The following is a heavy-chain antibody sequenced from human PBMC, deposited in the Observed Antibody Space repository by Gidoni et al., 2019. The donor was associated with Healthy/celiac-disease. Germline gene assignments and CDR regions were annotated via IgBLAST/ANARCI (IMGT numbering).Heavy chain of an antibody. J-gene: IGHJ4*02. D-gene: IGHD1-26*01. Sequence: EVQLLESGGGLVQPGGSLRLSCAASGFPSSSYAMSWVRQAPGKGLEWVSASSGSGGSTYYADSVKGRFTISRDNSKNTLYLQMNSLRAEDTAVYYCAKAGRGVGASFDYWGQGTLVTVSS. V-gene: IGHV3-23*01. CDR1: GFPSSSYA. CDR3: AKAGRGVGASFDY. CDR2: SSGSGGST.